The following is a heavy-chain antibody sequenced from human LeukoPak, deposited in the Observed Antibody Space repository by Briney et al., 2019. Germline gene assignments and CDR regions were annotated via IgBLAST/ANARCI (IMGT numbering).Heavy chain of an antibody. CDR3: ASTDYYDCSGYCGWFDR. Sequence: SETLSLTCTVSGGSISSYYWSWIRQPAGKGLEWIGRIYTSGSTNYNPSLKSRVTMSVDTSKNQFSLKLSSVTAADTAVYYCASTDYYDCSGYCGWFDRWGQGTLVTVSS. D-gene: IGHD3-22*01. J-gene: IGHJ5*02. V-gene: IGHV4-4*07. CDR2: IYTSGST. CDR1: GGSISSYY.